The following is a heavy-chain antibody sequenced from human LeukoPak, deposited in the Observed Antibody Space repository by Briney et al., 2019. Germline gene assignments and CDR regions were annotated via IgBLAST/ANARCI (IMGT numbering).Heavy chain of an antibody. Sequence: GRSLRLSCAASGFTFSSYGMHRVRQAPGKGLEWVAVISYDGSNKYYADSVKGRFTISRDNSKNTLYLQMNSLRAEDTAVYYCAKGSSTGYYSNWGQGTLVTVSS. CDR2: ISYDGSNK. CDR1: GFTFSSYG. CDR3: AKGSSTGYYSN. D-gene: IGHD3-22*01. V-gene: IGHV3-30*18. J-gene: IGHJ4*02.